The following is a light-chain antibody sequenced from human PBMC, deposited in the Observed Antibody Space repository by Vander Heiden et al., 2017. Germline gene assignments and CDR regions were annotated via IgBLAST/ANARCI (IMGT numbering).Light chain of an antibody. J-gene: IGKJ2*01. V-gene: IGKV3-11*01. CDR2: DAS. Sequence: EIVLTQSPATLSLSPGERATLSCRASQSISADLAWYQQKPDQAPRLLIYDASNRATGIPARFSGSGSGIDFTLTISNLEPEDFAVYYCQQRNSWPRTFGQGTKVEI. CDR3: QQRNSWPRT. CDR1: QSISAD.